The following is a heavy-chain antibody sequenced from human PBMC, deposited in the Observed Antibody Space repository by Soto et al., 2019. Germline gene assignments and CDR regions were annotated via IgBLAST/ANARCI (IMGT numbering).Heavy chain of an antibody. V-gene: IGHV4-30-4*01. J-gene: IGHJ6*02. CDR2: IYYSGST. Sequence: SETLSLTCTVSGGSISSGDYYWSWIRQPPGKGLEWIGYIYYSGSTYYNPSLKSRVTISVDTSKNQFSLKLSSVTAADTAVYYCARDRYSGYDYDYYYGMDVWGQGTTVTVSS. D-gene: IGHD5-12*01. CDR3: ARDRYSGYDYDYYYGMDV. CDR1: GGSISSGDYY.